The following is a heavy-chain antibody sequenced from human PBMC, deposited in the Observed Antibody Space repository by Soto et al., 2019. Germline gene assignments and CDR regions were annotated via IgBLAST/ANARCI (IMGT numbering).Heavy chain of an antibody. CDR2: IYSGGST. V-gene: IGHV3-53*01. Sequence: PGGSLRLSCAASGFTVSSNYMSWVRQAPGKGLEWVSVIYSGGSTYYADSVKGRFTISRDNSKNTLYLQMNSLRAEDTAVYYCAREAAAGTGYFDYWGQGTLVTVYS. CDR1: GFTVSSNY. D-gene: IGHD6-13*01. CDR3: AREAAAGTGYFDY. J-gene: IGHJ4*02.